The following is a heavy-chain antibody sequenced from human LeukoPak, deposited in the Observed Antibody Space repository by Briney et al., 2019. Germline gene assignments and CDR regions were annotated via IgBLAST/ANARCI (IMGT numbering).Heavy chain of an antibody. CDR3: AKTYRVYYFDY. Sequence: GGSLRLSCAASGFTFSSYWMSWVRQAPGKGLEWVANIKQDGSEKYYVDSVKGRFTISRDNSKNTLYLQMNSLRAEDTAVYYCAKTYRVYYFDYWGQGTLVTVSS. CDR1: GFTFSSYW. CDR2: IKQDGSEK. V-gene: IGHV3-7*03. D-gene: IGHD6-13*01. J-gene: IGHJ4*02.